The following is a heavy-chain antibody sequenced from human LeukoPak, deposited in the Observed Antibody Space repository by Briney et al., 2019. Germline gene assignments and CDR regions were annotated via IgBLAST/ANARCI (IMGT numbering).Heavy chain of an antibody. V-gene: IGHV1-2*02. J-gene: IGHJ4*02. CDR2: INPNSGGT. CDR3: ARSSGWYGFDY. Sequence: GASVTVSYTPSGYTFTVYYMHWVRQVPGQGLGWMGWINPNSGGTNYAQKFQGRVTMTRDTSISTAYMGLSRLRSDDTAVYYCARSSGWYGFDYWGQGTLVTVSS. CDR1: GYTFTVYY. D-gene: IGHD6-19*01.